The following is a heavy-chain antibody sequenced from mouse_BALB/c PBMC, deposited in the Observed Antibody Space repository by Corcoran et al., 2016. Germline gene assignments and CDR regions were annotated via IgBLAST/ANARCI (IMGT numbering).Heavy chain of an antibody. CDR2: INTNTGEP. Sequence: QIQLVQSGPELKKPGETVKISCKASGYTFTNYGMNWVKQAPGKGLKWMGWINTNTGEPTYAEEFKGRFAFSLETSASTAYLQINNLKNEDTATYFCARSGGYDGFAYWGQGTLVTVSA. CDR3: ARSGGYDGFAY. D-gene: IGHD2-2*01. CDR1: GYTFTNYG. J-gene: IGHJ3*01. V-gene: IGHV9-3*02.